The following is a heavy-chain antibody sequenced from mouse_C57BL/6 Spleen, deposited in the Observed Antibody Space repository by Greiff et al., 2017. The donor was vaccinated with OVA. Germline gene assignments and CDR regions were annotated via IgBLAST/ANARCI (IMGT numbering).Heavy chain of an antibody. CDR2: ISSGGSYT. CDR1: GFTFSSYG. V-gene: IGHV5-6*01. J-gene: IGHJ1*03. CDR3: ARHGSTVYWYFDV. D-gene: IGHD4-1*02. Sequence: EVQGVESGGDLVKPGGSLKLSCAASGFTFSSYGMSWVRQTPDKRLEWVATISSGGSYTSYPDSVKGRFTISRDNAKNTLYLQMSSLKSEDTAMYYCARHGSTVYWYFDVWGTGTTVTVSS.